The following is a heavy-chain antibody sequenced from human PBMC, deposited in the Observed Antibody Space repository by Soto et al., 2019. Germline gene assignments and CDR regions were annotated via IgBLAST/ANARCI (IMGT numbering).Heavy chain of an antibody. CDR3: AKGVQWELPLEY. J-gene: IGHJ4*02. V-gene: IGHV3-23*01. CDR1: GFTFSSYA. CDR2: ISIRGDKT. Sequence: EVQLLESGGGLVQPGGSLRLSCAASGFTFSSYAMSWVRQAPGKGLEWASAISIRGDKTYYADSVKGRFTISRDSSKNTLYLQMNSLRAEDTAIYHCAKGVQWELPLEYWGQGTLVTVSS. D-gene: IGHD1-26*01.